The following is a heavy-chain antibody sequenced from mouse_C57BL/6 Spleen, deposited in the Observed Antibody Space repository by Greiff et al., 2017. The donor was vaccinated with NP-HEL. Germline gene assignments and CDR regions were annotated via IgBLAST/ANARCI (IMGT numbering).Heavy chain of an antibody. V-gene: IGHV14-1*01. J-gene: IGHJ3*01. CDR3: TTIDDGYYEAD. D-gene: IGHD2-3*01. Sequence: VQLQQSGAELVRPGASVKLSCTASGFNFKDYYLHWVQPRPDPVLEWIGRLYPVAGDSEYAPKFQGKATMTADTSSNTAYLQLSSLTSEDTAVDYCTTIDDGYYEADRGKGTMVTVSA. CDR1: GFNFKDYY. CDR2: LYPVAGDS.